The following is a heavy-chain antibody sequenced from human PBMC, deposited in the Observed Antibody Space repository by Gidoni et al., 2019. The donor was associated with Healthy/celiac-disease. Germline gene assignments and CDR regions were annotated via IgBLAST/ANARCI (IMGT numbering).Heavy chain of an antibody. CDR2: INPSGGSK. CDR3: AREGGITGTLGYFDY. D-gene: IGHD1-20*01. V-gene: IGHV1-46*01. CDR1: LYTFTSYY. Sequence: QMQLVQSGAEVKKPGAYVKVSCTASLYTFTSYYMHWVRQATGQGREWMGIINPSGGSKSYEQKFQGRVTMTRDKSTSTVYMELSSLRSEDTAVYYCAREGGITGTLGYFDYWGQGTLVTVSS. J-gene: IGHJ4*02.